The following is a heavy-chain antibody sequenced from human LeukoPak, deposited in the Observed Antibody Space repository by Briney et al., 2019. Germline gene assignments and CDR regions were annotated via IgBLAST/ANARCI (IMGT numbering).Heavy chain of an antibody. Sequence: ASVKVSCKASGGTFSSYAISWVRQAPGQGLEWMGGIIPIFGTANYAQKFQGRVTITADESTSTAYMELSSLRSEDTAVYYCARNPPRAATWYYSDYWGQGTLVTVSS. D-gene: IGHD1-26*01. J-gene: IGHJ4*02. CDR1: GGTFSSYA. CDR3: ARNPPRAATWYYSDY. V-gene: IGHV1-69*01. CDR2: IIPIFGTA.